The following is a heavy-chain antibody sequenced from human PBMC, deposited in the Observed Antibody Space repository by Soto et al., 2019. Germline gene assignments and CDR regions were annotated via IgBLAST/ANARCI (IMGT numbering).Heavy chain of an antibody. CDR2: MNPNSGET. CDR1: GYTFTDYD. CDR3: ARVAVAARPRWYNWFDP. D-gene: IGHD2-15*01. J-gene: IGHJ5*02. Sequence: ASVKVSCKTSGYTFTDYDINWVRQATGQGLEWIGWMNPNSGETGYAQKFQGRVTMTRSASLSTAYLELSSLRSEDTAVYYCARVAVAARPRWYNWFDPWGQGTLVTVSS. V-gene: IGHV1-8*01.